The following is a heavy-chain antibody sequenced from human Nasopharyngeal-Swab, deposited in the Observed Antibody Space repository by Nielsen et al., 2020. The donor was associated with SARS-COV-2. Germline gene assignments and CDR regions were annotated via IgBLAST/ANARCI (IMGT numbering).Heavy chain of an antibody. CDR3: ARVKDSGDSPDY. Sequence: ASVQVSCKASGYTFTNDYIHWMRQAPAQGLEWMGIINPSGGSTNYAQKFQGRVTMTRDTSTSTVYMELSSLRSEDTALYYCARVKDSGDSPDYWGQGTLITVSS. V-gene: IGHV1-46*01. CDR2: INPSGGST. J-gene: IGHJ4*02. D-gene: IGHD4-17*01. CDR1: GYTFTNDY.